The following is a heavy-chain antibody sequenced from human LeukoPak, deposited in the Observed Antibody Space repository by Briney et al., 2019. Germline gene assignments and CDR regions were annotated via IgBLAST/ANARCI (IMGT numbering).Heavy chain of an antibody. CDR2: ISAYNGNT. D-gene: IGHD3-22*01. CDR3: AREPTLDYYYDSSGYAY. V-gene: IGHV1-18*01. Sequence: GASVKVSCKASGYTFTSYGISWVRQAPGQGLEWMGWISAYNGNTNYAQKLQGRVTMTTDTSTSTAYMELRSLRSDDTAVYYCAREPTLDYYYDSSGYAYWGQGTLVTVSS. CDR1: GYTFTSYG. J-gene: IGHJ4*02.